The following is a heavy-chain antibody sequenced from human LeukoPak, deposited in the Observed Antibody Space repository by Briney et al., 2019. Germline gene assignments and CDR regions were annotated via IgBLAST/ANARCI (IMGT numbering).Heavy chain of an antibody. CDR2: IYYSGST. CDR3: ARGGYYGSGNDFRFDP. D-gene: IGHD3-10*01. Sequence: SETLSLTCTVSGGSISSYYWSWIRQPPGKGLEWIGYIYYSGSTNYNPSLKSRVTISVDTSKNQFSLKLSSVTAADTAVYYCARGGYYGSGNDFRFDPWGQGTLVNVSS. CDR1: GGSISSYY. V-gene: IGHV4-59*01. J-gene: IGHJ5*02.